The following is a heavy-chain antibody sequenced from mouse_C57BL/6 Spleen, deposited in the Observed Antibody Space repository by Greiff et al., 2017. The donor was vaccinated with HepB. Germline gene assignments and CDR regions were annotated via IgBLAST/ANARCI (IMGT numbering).Heavy chain of an antibody. V-gene: IGHV1-82*01. Sequence: VQLQRSGPELVKPGASVKISCKASGYAFSSSWMNWVKQRPGKGLEWIGRIYPGDGDTNYNGKFKGKATLTADKSSSTAYMQLSSLTSEDSAVYFCARDYGSTLYYFDYWGQGTTLTVSS. D-gene: IGHD1-1*01. CDR3: ARDYGSTLYYFDY. CDR1: GYAFSSSW. J-gene: IGHJ2*01. CDR2: IYPGDGDT.